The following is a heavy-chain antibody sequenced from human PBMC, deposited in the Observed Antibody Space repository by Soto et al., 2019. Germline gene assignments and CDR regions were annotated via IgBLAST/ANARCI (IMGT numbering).Heavy chain of an antibody. V-gene: IGHV3-23*01. CDR3: AKRPTIAVAGSFDY. D-gene: IGHD6-13*01. CDR1: GFTFSGHA. Sequence: EVQLLESGGGLVQPGGSLRLSCAVSGFTFSGHAMSWVRQAPGKGLEWVSIISGSGGSTYYPDSVKGRFSISRDNSKNTLYLQMNGLRAEDTAVYYCAKRPTIAVAGSFDYWGQGTLVTVSS. CDR2: ISGSGGST. J-gene: IGHJ4*02.